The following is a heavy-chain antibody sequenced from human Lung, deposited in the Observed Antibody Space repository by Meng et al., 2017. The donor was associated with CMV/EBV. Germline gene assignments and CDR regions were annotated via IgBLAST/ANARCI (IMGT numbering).Heavy chain of an antibody. CDR1: GGSISSSNW. Sequence: QWQVQEWGPGLVKPSGIPSLTCAVSGGSISSSNWWSWVRQPPGKGLEWSGEIYHSGSTNYNPSLKSRVTISVDKSKNQFSLKLSSVTAADTAVYYCASFPPPGKQWLVTDYWGQGTLVTVST. CDR2: IYHSGST. V-gene: IGHV4-4*02. CDR3: ASFPPPGKQWLVTDY. D-gene: IGHD6-19*01. J-gene: IGHJ4*02.